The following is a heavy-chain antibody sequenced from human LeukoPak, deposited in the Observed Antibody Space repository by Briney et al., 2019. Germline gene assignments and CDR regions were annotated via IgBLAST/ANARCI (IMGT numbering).Heavy chain of an antibody. V-gene: IGHV1-46*01. CDR1: GYTFTSYY. Sequence: ASLKLSCTASGYTFTSYYMHWVRHSPGQGLDWICIINPSGGSTSYAQKFQGRVTMTRDMSTSTVYMQLSSLRSEDTAVYYCAREFRQQHKPSRGYFDYWGQGTLVTVSS. CDR3: AREFRQQHKPSRGYFDY. CDR2: INPSGGST. J-gene: IGHJ4*02. D-gene: IGHD6-13*01.